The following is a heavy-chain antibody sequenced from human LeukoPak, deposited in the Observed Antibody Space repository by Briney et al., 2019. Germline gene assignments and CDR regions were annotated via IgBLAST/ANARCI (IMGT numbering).Heavy chain of an antibody. D-gene: IGHD5-18*01. CDR2: INHSGST. CDR1: GGSFSDYY. CDR3: ARLRGYSYDDDAFDI. J-gene: IGHJ3*02. V-gene: IGHV4-34*01. Sequence: SETLSLTCAVDGGSFSDYYWSWIRQPPGKGLEWIGEINHSGSTNYNPSLKSRVTISVDTSKNQFSLKLSSVTAADTAVYYCARLRGYSYDDDAFDIWGQGTMVTVSS.